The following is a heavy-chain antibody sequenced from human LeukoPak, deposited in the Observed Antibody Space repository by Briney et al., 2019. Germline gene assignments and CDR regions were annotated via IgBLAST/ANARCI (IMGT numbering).Heavy chain of an antibody. J-gene: IGHJ4*02. D-gene: IGHD5-12*01. V-gene: IGHV3-21*01. CDR3: ARVAGYSGYEPGYFED. Sequence: GGSLRLSCAASGFTFRSHSMNWVRQAPGKGLEWVSSISMTSSYIYYADSVKGRFTISRDNAKNSLYLHMNSLRAEDTAVYYCARVAGYSGYEPGYFEDWGQGTLVTVSS. CDR1: GFTFRSHS. CDR2: ISMTSSYI.